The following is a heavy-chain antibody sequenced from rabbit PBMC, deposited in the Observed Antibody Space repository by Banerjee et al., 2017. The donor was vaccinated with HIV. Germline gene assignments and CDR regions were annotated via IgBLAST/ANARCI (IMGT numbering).Heavy chain of an antibody. Sequence: QEQLEESGGDLVKPGGSLTLTCTASGFDFSGSYWICWVRQAPGKGLEWIACINAGSANSTCYATWAKGRFTISKTSPTTVTLQMTSLTAADTATYFCARDLTGVTGWNFNLWGPGTLVTVS. D-gene: IGHD7-1*01. CDR3: ARDLTGVTGWNFNL. V-gene: IGHV1S45*01. CDR2: INAGSANST. J-gene: IGHJ4*01. CDR1: GFDFSGSYW.